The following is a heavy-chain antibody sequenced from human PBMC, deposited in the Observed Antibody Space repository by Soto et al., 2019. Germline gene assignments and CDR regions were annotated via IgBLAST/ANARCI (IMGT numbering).Heavy chain of an antibody. CDR1: GGSINSGGYC. J-gene: IGHJ4*02. CDR3: SRGILV. CDR2: ISYGGST. D-gene: IGHD5-18*01. V-gene: IGHV4-31*03. Sequence: QVQLQESGPGLVKPSQTLSLTCTVSGGSINSGGYCWSWIRQHPGKGLDWIGCISYGGSTSYNPSLTSGVTMPVDTSKNQFSLKLSSVTAADTAVYYCSRGILVWGQGTLITVSS.